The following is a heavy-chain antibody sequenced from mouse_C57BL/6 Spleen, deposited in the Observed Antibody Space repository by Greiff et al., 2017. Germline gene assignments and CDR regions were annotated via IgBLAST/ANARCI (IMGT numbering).Heavy chain of an antibody. CDR2: IDPGDGDT. J-gene: IGHJ4*01. CDR1: GYAFSSSW. D-gene: IGHD2-4*01. Sequence: QVQLKESGPELVKPGASVKISCKASGYAFSSSWMHWVKQRPGKGLEWIGRIDPGDGDTNYNGKFQGKATLTADKSSSTAYMQLSGLTSEDSAVYICAKSGDYDGVVYWGQGTSVTVSS. CDR3: AKSGDYDGVVY. V-gene: IGHV1-82*01.